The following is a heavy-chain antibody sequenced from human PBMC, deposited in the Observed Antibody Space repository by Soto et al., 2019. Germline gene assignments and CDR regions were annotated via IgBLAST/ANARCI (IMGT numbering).Heavy chain of an antibody. D-gene: IGHD6-19*01. J-gene: IGHJ4*02. CDR1: GFTFSTYA. CDR3: AKERSSGWSFDY. Sequence: GGSLRLSCAASGFTFSTYAMNWFRQAPGKGLEWVSGISGSGDSTYYADSVKGRFTASRDNSKNTLYLQMNSLRAEDTAVFYCAKERSSGWSFDYWGQGTLVTVSS. V-gene: IGHV3-23*01. CDR2: ISGSGDST.